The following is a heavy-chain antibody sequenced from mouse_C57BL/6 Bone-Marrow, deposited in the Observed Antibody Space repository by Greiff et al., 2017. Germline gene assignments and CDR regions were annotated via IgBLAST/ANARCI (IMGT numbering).Heavy chain of an antibody. Sequence: QVQLQQPGAELVKPGASVKFSCKATGYTFTSYWMHWVKQRPGQGLAWIGMILPNSGSTNYNEKFKSKATLTVDKSSSTAYMQLSSLTSKDSAVYYCARCRAWFAYWGQGTLVTVSA. CDR2: ILPNSGST. D-gene: IGHD6-1*01. V-gene: IGHV1-64*01. CDR1: GYTFTSYW. CDR3: ARCRAWFAY. J-gene: IGHJ3*01.